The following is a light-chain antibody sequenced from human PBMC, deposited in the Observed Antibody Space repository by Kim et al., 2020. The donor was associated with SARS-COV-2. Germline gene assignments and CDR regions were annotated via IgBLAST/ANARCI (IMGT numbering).Light chain of an antibody. CDR1: SSEVGGYNY. V-gene: IGLV2-14*04. J-gene: IGLJ2*01. CDR2: DVS. CDR3: SSYTSSSTLV. Sequence: GQSITNSCTGTSSEVGGYNYVSWYQPTPGKAPNLMIYDVSKRPSGVSNRFSGYKSGNTASLTISGLQAEDEPDYYCSSYTSSSTLVFGGGTQLTVL.